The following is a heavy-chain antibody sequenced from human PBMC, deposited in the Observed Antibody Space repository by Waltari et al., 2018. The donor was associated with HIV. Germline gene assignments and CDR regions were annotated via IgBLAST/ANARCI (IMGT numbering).Heavy chain of an antibody. CDR3: ARGYCSSTSCYGDFDY. D-gene: IGHD2-2*01. Sequence: QVQLVQSGAEVKKPRASVKVSCKASGYTFTSYAMHWVRQAPGQRLEWMGWINAGNGNTKYSQKFQGRVTITRDTSASTAYMELSSLRSEDTAVYYCARGYCSSTSCYGDFDYWGQGTLVTVSS. J-gene: IGHJ4*02. V-gene: IGHV1-3*01. CDR2: INAGNGNT. CDR1: GYTFTSYA.